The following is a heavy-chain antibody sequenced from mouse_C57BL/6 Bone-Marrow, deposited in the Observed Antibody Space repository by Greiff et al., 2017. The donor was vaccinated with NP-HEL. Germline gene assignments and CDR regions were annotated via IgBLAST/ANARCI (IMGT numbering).Heavy chain of an antibody. D-gene: IGHD2-2*01. V-gene: IGHV1-26*01. CDR3: ARWLPPYYYAMDY. CDR1: GYTFTDYY. CDR2: INPNNGGT. J-gene: IGHJ4*01. Sequence: EVQLQQSGPELVKPGASVKISCKASGYTFTDYYMNWVKQSHGKSLEWIGDINPNNGGTSYNQKFKGKATLTVDKSSSTAYMELRSLTSEDSAVYYCARWLPPYYYAMDYWGQGTSVTVSS.